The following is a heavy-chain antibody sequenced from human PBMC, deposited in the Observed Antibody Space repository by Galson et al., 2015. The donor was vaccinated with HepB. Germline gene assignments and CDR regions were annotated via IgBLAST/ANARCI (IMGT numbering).Heavy chain of an antibody. V-gene: IGHV5-10-1*01. D-gene: IGHD3-22*01. CDR3: ARQGSEYYYDSSGYYGHRGSSDY. CDR2: IDPSDSYT. J-gene: IGHJ4*02. CDR1: GYSFTSYW. Sequence: QSGAEVKKPGESLRISCKGSGYSFTSYWISWVRQMPGKGLEWMGRIDPSDSYTNYSPSFQGHVTISADKSISTAYLQWSSLKASDTAMYYCARQGSEYYYDSSGYYGHRGSSDYWGQGTLVTVSS.